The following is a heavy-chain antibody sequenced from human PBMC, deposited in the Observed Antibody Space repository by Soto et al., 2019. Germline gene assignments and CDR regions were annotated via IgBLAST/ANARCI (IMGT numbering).Heavy chain of an antibody. V-gene: IGHV3-7*04. Sequence: GGSLRLSCAASGFIFISYWMNWVRQAPGKGLEWVANIKQDGSEKYYVDSVKGRFTISRDNAKNSLYLQMNSLRAEDTAVYYCVRGRSWYDPWGQGTLVTVSS. CDR2: IKQDGSEK. CDR3: VRGRSWYDP. CDR1: GFIFISYW. J-gene: IGHJ5*02.